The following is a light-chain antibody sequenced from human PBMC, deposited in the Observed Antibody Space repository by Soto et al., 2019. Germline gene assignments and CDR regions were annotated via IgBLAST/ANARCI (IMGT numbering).Light chain of an antibody. CDR3: QSYDSSLSAYVV. J-gene: IGLJ2*01. CDR1: SSKIVAGYD. V-gene: IGLV1-40*01. CDR2: GNS. Sequence: QSVLTQPPSVSGAPGQRVTISCTGSSSKIVAGYDVHWYQQLPGTAPKLLIYGNSNRPSGVPDRFSGSKSGTSASLAITGLQAEDEADYYCQSYDSSLSAYVVFGGGTKLTVL.